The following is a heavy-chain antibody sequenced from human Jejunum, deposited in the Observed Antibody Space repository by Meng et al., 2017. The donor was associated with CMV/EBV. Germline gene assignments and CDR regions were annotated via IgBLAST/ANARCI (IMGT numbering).Heavy chain of an antibody. V-gene: IGHV3-23*01. CDR3: AKHHTSRNGIYDSFDV. Sequence: TYDDHGMSRVQQAAGGGVGWVSTIDSPGNTYYSDSMKGRVTISRDDYTNTLYKEMNGLTADNTTVYYCAKHHTSRNGIYDSFDVWGQGTMVTVSS. J-gene: IGHJ3*01. CDR1: TYDDHG. CDR2: IDSPGNT. D-gene: IGHD3-22*01.